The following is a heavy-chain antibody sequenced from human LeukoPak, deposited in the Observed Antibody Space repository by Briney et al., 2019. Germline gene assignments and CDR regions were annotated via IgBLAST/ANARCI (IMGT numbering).Heavy chain of an antibody. CDR2: ISSSSSYI. J-gene: IGHJ4*02. D-gene: IGHD5-12*01. CDR3: ARGPSGYHNT. Sequence: PGGSLRLSCAASGFTFSNYGMHWVRQAPGKGLEWVSSISSSSSYIYYADSVKGRFTISRDNAKNSLYLQMNSLRAEDTAVYYCARGPSGYHNTGGQGTLVTVSS. V-gene: IGHV3-21*01. CDR1: GFTFSNYG.